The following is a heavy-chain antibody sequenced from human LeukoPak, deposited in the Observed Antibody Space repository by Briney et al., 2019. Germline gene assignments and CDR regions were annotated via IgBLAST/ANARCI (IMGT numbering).Heavy chain of an antibody. CDR1: GGTFSSYA. V-gene: IGHV1-69*04. CDR3: ALKGSSPGGWFDP. Sequence: GASVKVSCKASGGTFSSYAISWVRQAPGQGLEWMGRIIPILGIANYAQKFQGRVTITADKSTSTAYMELSSLRSEDTAVYYCALKGSSPGGWFDPWGQGTLVTVSS. J-gene: IGHJ5*02. D-gene: IGHD6-13*01. CDR2: IIPILGIA.